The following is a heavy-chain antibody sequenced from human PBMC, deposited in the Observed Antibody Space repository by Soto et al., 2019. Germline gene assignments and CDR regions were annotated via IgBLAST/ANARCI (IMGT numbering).Heavy chain of an antibody. V-gene: IGHV4-4*07. J-gene: IGHJ5*02. D-gene: IGHD3-3*01. CDR1: CGAINSYY. Sequence: SETLSLTCTVSCGAINSYYWTWIRQPAGKGLEWIGLIYSSGSTKYNPSLQSRVTMSLDTSKNQFSLRLTSVTAADTSVYYCARGQRFSDWFDPWGQGTVVTVSS. CDR3: ARGQRFSDWFDP. CDR2: IYSSGST.